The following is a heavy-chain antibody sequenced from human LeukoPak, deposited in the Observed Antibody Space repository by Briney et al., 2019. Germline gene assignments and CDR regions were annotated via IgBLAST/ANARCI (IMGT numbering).Heavy chain of an antibody. Sequence: GRSLRLSCAASGFTFSSYAMHWVRQAPGKGLEWVAVISYDGSTKYYADSAKGRFNISRDNSKNTLYLQMNSLRVDDTAVYYCAKDATLFGDQYFDSWGQGTLVIVSS. D-gene: IGHD3-10*01. CDR2: ISYDGSTK. CDR3: AKDATLFGDQYFDS. CDR1: GFTFSSYA. J-gene: IGHJ4*02. V-gene: IGHV3-30*04.